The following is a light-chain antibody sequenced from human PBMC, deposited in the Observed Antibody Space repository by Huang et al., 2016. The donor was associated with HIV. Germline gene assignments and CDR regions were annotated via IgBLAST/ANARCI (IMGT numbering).Light chain of an antibody. CDR2: LGS. CDR1: QSLLHSNGYNY. V-gene: IGKV2-28*01. CDR3: MQALQTIT. J-gene: IGKJ5*01. Sequence: EIVMTQSPLSLPVTPGEPASISCKSSQSLLHSNGYNYLDWYLQKPGQSPQLLIYLGSNRASGVPYRFSGSGSGTDFTLQISRVEAEDVGVYYCMQALQTITFGQGTRLEIE.